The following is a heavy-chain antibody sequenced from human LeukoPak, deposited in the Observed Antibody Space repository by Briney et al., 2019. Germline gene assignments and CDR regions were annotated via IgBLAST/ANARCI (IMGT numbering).Heavy chain of an antibody. Sequence: GGSLRLSCAASGFTFSSYAKHWVRQAPGKGLEWVAVISYDGSNKYYADSVKGRFTISRDNSKNTLYLQVNSLRAEDTAVYYCARDQGYCSGGSCYFFHFDYWGQGTLVTVSS. V-gene: IGHV3-30*04. CDR3: ARDQGYCSGGSCYFFHFDY. D-gene: IGHD2-15*01. CDR2: ISYDGSNK. J-gene: IGHJ4*02. CDR1: GFTFSSYA.